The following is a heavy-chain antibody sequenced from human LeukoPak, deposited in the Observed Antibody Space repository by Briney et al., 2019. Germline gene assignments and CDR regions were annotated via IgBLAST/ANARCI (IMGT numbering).Heavy chain of an antibody. D-gene: IGHD2-21*02. J-gene: IGHJ2*01. Sequence: SETLSLTCSVSGGSISSSSSYWGWIRQPPGKGLEWLGTIYHTGVTFYNSSLKSRLTMSVDTSTNQFSVNLTSVTAADTAVYYCARYAYCGADCYRSSNWYFDLWGRGTLVTVSS. CDR1: GGSISSSSSY. V-gene: IGHV4-39*01. CDR3: ARYAYCGADCYRSSNWYFDL. CDR2: IYHTGVT.